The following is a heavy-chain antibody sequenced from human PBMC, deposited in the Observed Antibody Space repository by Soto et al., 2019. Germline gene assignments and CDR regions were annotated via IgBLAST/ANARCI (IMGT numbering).Heavy chain of an antibody. CDR1: GLTFSNCG. CDR3: ARASVPGSSGTVGY. Sequence: QVQLVESGGGVVQPGTSVRLSCVASGLTFSNCGMHWVRQAPGKGLEWVAVLWSDGTHESYADSVKGRFTISRDISDTMVFLQMNSLRADDTAVYYCARASVPGSSGTVGYWGQGTLVTVSS. V-gene: IGHV3-33*01. CDR2: LWSDGTHE. J-gene: IGHJ4*02. D-gene: IGHD6-13*01.